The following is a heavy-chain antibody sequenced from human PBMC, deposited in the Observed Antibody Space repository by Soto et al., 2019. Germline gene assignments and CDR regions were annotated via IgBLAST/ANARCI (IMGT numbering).Heavy chain of an antibody. J-gene: IGHJ6*02. Sequence: QVQLQQWCAGLLKPSETLSLTCAVYGGSFSGYYWSWIRQPPGKGLEWIGEINHSGSTNYNPSLKSRVTISVDTSKNQFSLKLSSVTAADTAVYYCARERYYDFCSGYYPYYHYGMDVWGHGTTVTVS. V-gene: IGHV4-34*01. D-gene: IGHD3-3*01. CDR2: INHSGST. CDR1: GGSFSGYY. CDR3: ARERYYDFCSGYYPYYHYGMDV.